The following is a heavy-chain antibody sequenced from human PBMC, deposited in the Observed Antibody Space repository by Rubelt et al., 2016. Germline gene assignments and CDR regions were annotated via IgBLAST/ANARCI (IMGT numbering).Heavy chain of an antibody. CDR2: VYYSGST. CDR3: ARGQGRDGYIR. CDR1: GGSITSYY. Sequence: QLQLQESGPGLMKPSETLSLTCSVSGGSITSYYWSWIRQPPGKGLEWIGSVYYSGSTYYNPSLKSRVTISVDTSKNQFSLKLTAVTSADTSVYYCARGQGRDGYIRWGQGALVTVSS. V-gene: IGHV4-39*07. D-gene: IGHD5-24*01. J-gene: IGHJ4*02.